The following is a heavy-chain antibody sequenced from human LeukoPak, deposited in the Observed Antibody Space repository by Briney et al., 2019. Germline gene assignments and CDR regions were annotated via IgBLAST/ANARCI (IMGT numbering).Heavy chain of an antibody. Sequence: GGSLRLSCAASGFSVSVNYMSWVRQAPGKGLEWVSVLFASGYSKYADSVKGRFTISRDNSENTLDLHMHSLRAEDTAVYYCAGELAAAALDYWGQGTLVTVSS. J-gene: IGHJ4*02. CDR1: GFSVSVNY. V-gene: IGHV3-66*01. CDR3: AGELAAAALDY. D-gene: IGHD6-13*01. CDR2: LFASGYS.